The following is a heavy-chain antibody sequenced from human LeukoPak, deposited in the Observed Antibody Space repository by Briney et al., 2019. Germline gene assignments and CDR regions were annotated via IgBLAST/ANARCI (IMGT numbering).Heavy chain of an antibody. CDR1: GFTFSSYA. Sequence: GGSLRLSCAASGFTFSSYAMHWGRQAPGKGLEWVAVISYDGGNKYYADSVKGRFTISRDNSKNTLYLQMNSLTAEDTAIYYCVSGGDYHVRLCTYWGQGTLVTVSS. J-gene: IGHJ4*01. D-gene: IGHD4-17*01. CDR3: VSGGDYHVRLCTY. V-gene: IGHV3-30-3*01. CDR2: ISYDGGNK.